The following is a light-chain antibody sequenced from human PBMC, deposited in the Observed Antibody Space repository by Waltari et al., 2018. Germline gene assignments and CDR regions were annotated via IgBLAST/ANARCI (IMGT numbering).Light chain of an antibody. CDR2: YDS. Sequence: SYVLTQPPSVSVAPGETASVTWGAESTGSKSVNWYQQKPGRAPVLFIYYDSDRPSGIPERFSGSNSGDTATLTLSRFEVVDEADYYCQVWDGNNDVGVFGGGTKLTVL. CDR1: STGSKS. J-gene: IGLJ3*02. V-gene: IGLV3-21*04. CDR3: QVWDGNNDVGV.